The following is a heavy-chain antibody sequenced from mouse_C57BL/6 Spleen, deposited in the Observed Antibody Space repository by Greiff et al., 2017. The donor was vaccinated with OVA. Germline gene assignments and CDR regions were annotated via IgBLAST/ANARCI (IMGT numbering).Heavy chain of an antibody. V-gene: IGHV5-16*01. D-gene: IGHD1-1*01. CDR2: INYDGSST. CDR3: ARGYYYGSSYTFYAMDY. J-gene: IGHJ4*01. Sequence: EVKLEESEGGLVQPGSSMKLSCTASGFTFSDYYMAWVRQVPEKGLEWVANINYDGSSTYYLDSLKSRFIISRDNAKNILYLQMSSLKSEDTATYYCARGYYYGSSYTFYAMDYWGQGTSVTVSS. CDR1: GFTFSDYY.